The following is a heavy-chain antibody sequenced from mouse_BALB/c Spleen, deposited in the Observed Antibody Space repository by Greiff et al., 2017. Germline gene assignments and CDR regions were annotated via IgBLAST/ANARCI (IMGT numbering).Heavy chain of an antibody. V-gene: IGHV3-2*02. J-gene: IGHJ4*01. Sequence: EVKLVESGPGLVKPSQSLSLTCTVTGYSITSDYAWNWIRQFPGNKLEWMGYISYSGSTSYNPSLKSRISITRDTSKNQFFLQLNSVTTEDTATYYCARRYYYAMDYWGQGTSDTVSA. D-gene: IGHD2-14*01. CDR3: ARRYYYAMDY. CDR1: GYSITSDYA. CDR2: ISYSGST.